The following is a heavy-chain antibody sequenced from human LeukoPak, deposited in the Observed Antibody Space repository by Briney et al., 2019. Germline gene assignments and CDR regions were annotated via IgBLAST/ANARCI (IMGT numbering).Heavy chain of an antibody. Sequence: GASVKVSCKASGYTFTSYDINWVRQATGQGLEWMGWMNPNSGNTGYAQKFQGRVTMTRNTSISTAYMELSSLRSEDTAVYYCASLSAADDAFDIWGQGTMVTVSS. J-gene: IGHJ3*02. V-gene: IGHV1-8*01. CDR1: GYTFTSYD. CDR3: ASLSAADDAFDI. D-gene: IGHD6-13*01. CDR2: MNPNSGNT.